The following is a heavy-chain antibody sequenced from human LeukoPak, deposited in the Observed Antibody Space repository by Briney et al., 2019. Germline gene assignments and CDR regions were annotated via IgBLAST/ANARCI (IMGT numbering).Heavy chain of an antibody. CDR2: VNLQGST. J-gene: IGHJ4*02. CDR1: GGSFSGYY. V-gene: IGHV4-34*01. CDR3: AREGGPYRPLDY. Sequence: SETLSLTCAVYGGSFSGYYWSWTRQPPRKGLEWIGEVNLQGSTNYNPSLMGRVAISVDTSENHISLQLTSVTAADTAVYYCAREGGPYRPLDYSGQGTLVTVSS.